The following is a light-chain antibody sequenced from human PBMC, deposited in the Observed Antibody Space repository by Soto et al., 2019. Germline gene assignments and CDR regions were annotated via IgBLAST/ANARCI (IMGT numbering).Light chain of an antibody. CDR2: AAS. CDR3: LQAYNYPRT. CDR1: QGIRND. J-gene: IGKJ1*01. Sequence: AVQMTQSPSSLSASVGDIVTITCRASQGIRNDLAWYQQKPGRAPRLLIVAASTLQSGVPSRFSGSGAGTDFTLTISSLQPEDFATYYCLQAYNYPRTFGQGTKV. V-gene: IGKV1-6*01.